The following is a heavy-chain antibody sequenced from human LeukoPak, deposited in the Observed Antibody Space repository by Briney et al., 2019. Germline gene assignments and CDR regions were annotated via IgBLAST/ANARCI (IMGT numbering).Heavy chain of an antibody. CDR2: IYYSGST. CDR1: GGSFSGYY. V-gene: IGHV4-59*01. D-gene: IGHD6-19*01. CDR3: ARARESSGWYRPPYFDL. Sequence: SETLSLTCAVYGGSFSGYYWSWIRQPPGKGLEWIGYIYYSGSTNYNPSLKSRVTISVDTSKNQFSLKLSSVTAADTAVYYCARARESSGWYRPPYFDLWGRGTLVTVSS. J-gene: IGHJ2*01.